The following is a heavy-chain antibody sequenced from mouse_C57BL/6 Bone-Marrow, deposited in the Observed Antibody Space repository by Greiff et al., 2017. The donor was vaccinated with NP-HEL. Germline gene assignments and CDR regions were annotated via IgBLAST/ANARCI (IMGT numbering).Heavy chain of an antibody. CDR1: GYTFTSYW. D-gene: IGHD2-5*01. CDR2: IDPSDSET. CDR3: ARGYSNLYYFDY. J-gene: IGHJ2*01. V-gene: IGHV1-52*01. Sequence: QVQLQQSGAELVRPGSSVKLSCKASGYTFTSYWMHWVKQRPIQGLEWIGNIDPSDSETHYNQKFKDKATLTVDKSSSTAYMQLSSLTSEDSAVYYCARGYSNLYYFDYWGQGTTLTVSS.